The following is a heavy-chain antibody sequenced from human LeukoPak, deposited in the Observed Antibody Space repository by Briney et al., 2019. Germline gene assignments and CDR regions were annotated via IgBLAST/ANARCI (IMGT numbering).Heavy chain of an antibody. J-gene: IGHJ6*02. CDR1: GGSISSYY. CDR3: ARHSFRYYDILTGYYTGVLYGMDV. Sequence: SETLSLTCTVSGGSISSYYWSWLRQPPGEGLEWIGYIYYSGSTNYNPSLKSRVTISVDTSKNQFSLKLSSVTAADTAVYYCARHSFRYYDILTGYYTGVLYGMDVWGQGTTVTVSS. CDR2: IYYSGST. D-gene: IGHD3-9*01. V-gene: IGHV4-59*08.